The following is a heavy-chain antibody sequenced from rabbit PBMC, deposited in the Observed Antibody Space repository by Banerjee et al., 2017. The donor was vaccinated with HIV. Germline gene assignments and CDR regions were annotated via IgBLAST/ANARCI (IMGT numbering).Heavy chain of an antibody. CDR3: ARSPSGGDSAYTFTL. V-gene: IGHV1S40*01. CDR1: GFDLSNNYV. CDR2: IYAGSGST. Sequence: QSLEESGGGLVQPGASLTLTCTASGFDLSNNYVMCWVRQAPGKGLEWIACIYAGSGSTYYANWARGRFTISKASSTTVTLQMTSLTAADTATYFCARSPSGGDSAYTFTLWGQGTLVTVS. J-gene: IGHJ4*01. D-gene: IGHD1-1*01.